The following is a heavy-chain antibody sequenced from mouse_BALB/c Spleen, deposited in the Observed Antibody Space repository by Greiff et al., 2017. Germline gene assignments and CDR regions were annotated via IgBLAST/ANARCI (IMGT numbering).Heavy chain of an antibody. Sequence: VQLQQSGPGLVQPSQSLSITCTVSGFSLTNYGVHWVRQSPGKGLEWLGVIWSGGSIDYNAVFISRLSISKDNSKSQVFFKMNSLQANDTAIYYCARRQYGNYVGFAYWGQGTLVTVSA. J-gene: IGHJ3*01. D-gene: IGHD2-10*02. V-gene: IGHV2-2*02. CDR3: ARRQYGNYVGFAY. CDR1: GFSLTNYG. CDR2: IWSGGSI.